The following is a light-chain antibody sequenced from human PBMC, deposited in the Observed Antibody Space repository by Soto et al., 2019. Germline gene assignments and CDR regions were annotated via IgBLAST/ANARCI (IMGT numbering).Light chain of an antibody. V-gene: IGKV3-20*01. CDR2: RAS. J-gene: IGKJ5*01. CDR1: QSVSSY. Sequence: EIVSTESPDTLSLSPGERATLSCRAVQSVSSYLAWYQQKPGQAPRLLIYRASNRATGIPDRVSGSGSGTDFTLTIYRLEPEDIAVYYCQQYSISPITFGQGTRLE. CDR3: QQYSISPIT.